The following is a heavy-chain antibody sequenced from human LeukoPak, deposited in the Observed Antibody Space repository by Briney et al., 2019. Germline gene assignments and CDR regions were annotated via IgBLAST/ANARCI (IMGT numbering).Heavy chain of an antibody. V-gene: IGHV3-7*01. D-gene: IGHD3-10*02. J-gene: IGHJ4*02. Sequence: PGGSLRLSCAASGFTFSSYAVSWVRQAPGKGLEWVANIKQDGSEKYYVDSVKGRFTISRDNAKNSLYLQMNDRRADDTAGYYCARETETYMLPTVDCWGQRTLITVSS. CDR2: IKQDGSEK. CDR3: ARETETYMLPTVDC. CDR1: GFTFSSYA.